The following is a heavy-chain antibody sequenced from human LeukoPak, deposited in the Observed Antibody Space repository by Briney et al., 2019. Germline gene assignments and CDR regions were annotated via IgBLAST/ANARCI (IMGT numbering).Heavy chain of an antibody. CDR1: GFTFSSYG. V-gene: IGHV3-30*02. J-gene: IGHJ4*02. CDR2: IRYDGSNK. D-gene: IGHD6-6*01. Sequence: GGSLRLSCAASGFTFSSYGMHWVRQVPGKGLEWVAFIRYDGSNKYYADSVKGRFTISRDNSKNTLYLQMNSLRAEDTAVYYCAKDLLDSSSPQGVDYWGQGTLVTVSS. CDR3: AKDLLDSSSPQGVDY.